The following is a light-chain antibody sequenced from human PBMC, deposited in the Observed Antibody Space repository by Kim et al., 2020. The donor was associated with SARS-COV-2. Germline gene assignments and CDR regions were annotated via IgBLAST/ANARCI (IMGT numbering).Light chain of an antibody. CDR2: QDS. V-gene: IGLV3-1*01. Sequence: VSPGQTASITCSGDKLGDKYACWYQQKPGLSPVLVIYQDSKRPSGIPERFSGSNSGNTATLTISGTQAMDEADYYCQAWDSSTVVFGGGTQLTVL. CDR3: QAWDSSTVV. CDR1: KLGDKY. J-gene: IGLJ2*01.